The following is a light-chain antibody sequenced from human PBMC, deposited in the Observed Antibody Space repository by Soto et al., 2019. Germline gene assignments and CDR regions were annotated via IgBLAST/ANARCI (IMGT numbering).Light chain of an antibody. V-gene: IGKV3-20*01. Sequence: EIVMTQSQATLSVSPGERATLSCRASQSVSSNLAWYQQKPGQAPRLLIYGASSRATGIPDRFSGSGSGTDFTLTISRLEPEDFAMYYCHQYGSSPPVTFGQGTRLEIK. CDR3: HQYGSSPPVT. CDR1: QSVSSN. CDR2: GAS. J-gene: IGKJ5*01.